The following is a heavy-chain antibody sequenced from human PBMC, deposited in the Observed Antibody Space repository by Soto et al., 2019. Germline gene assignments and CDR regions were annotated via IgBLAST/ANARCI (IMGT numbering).Heavy chain of an antibody. J-gene: IGHJ4*02. V-gene: IGHV1-69*02. D-gene: IGHD6-13*01. CDR2: IIPILGIA. CDR1: GGTFSSYT. Sequence: QVQLVQSGAEVKKPGSSVKVSCKASGGTFSSYTISWVRQAPGQGLEWMGRIIPILGIANYAQKFQGRVTITADQSTSTAYMELSSLRSEDTAVYYCARVAAAAGSDYWGQGTLVTVSS. CDR3: ARVAAAAGSDY.